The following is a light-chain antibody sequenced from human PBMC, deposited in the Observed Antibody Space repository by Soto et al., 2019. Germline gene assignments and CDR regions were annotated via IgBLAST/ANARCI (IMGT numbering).Light chain of an antibody. CDR3: QSYDSSLSGHV. V-gene: IGLV1-40*01. Sequence: QTVVTQPPSVSGAPGQRVTISCTGSSSNIGAGYNVHWYQQLPGTAPKLLIYGDTARPSGVPDRFSGFKFGTSASLAITGLQAEDEADYYCQSYDSSLSGHVFGTGTKVTVL. CDR2: GDT. J-gene: IGLJ1*01. CDR1: SSNIGAGYN.